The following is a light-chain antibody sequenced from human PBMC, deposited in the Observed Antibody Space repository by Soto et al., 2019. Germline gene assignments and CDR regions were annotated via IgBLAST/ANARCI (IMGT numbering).Light chain of an antibody. CDR2: SNN. CDR1: SSNIGSNT. CDR3: AVWDDSLNGYV. Sequence: QSVLTQPPSASGTPGQRFTISCSGSSSNIGSNTVNWYQHLPRAAPKLLIQSNNQRPSGVPDRFSGSQSGTSASLALSGLQSEDVADYYCAVWDDSLNGYVLGTGTKLTVL. J-gene: IGLJ1*01. V-gene: IGLV1-44*01.